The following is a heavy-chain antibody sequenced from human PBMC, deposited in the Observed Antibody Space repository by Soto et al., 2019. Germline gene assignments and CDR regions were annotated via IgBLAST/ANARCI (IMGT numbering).Heavy chain of an antibody. CDR2: IIPIFGTA. CDR1: GGTFSSYA. J-gene: IGHJ4*02. D-gene: IGHD1-26*01. Sequence: GASVKVSCKASGGTFSSYAISWLRQSPGQGLEWMGGIIPIFGTANYAQKFQGRVTITADESTSTAYMELSSLRSEDTAVYYCARGGYSGSYYIRDYWGQGTQVTVSS. V-gene: IGHV1-69*13. CDR3: ARGGYSGSYYIRDY.